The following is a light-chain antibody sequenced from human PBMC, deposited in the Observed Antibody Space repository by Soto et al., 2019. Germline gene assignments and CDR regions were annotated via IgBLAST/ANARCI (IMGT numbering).Light chain of an antibody. CDR3: QQRNSYPRT. Sequence: DIQLTQSPSFLSASVGDRVTITCLASQGINIFLAWFQQKPGKAPNLLISAASTLQSGVPSRFSGSGSETEFTLTITSLQPEDSATYYCQQRNSYPRTFGQGTKVDIK. CDR1: QGINIF. CDR2: AAS. V-gene: IGKV1-9*01. J-gene: IGKJ2*01.